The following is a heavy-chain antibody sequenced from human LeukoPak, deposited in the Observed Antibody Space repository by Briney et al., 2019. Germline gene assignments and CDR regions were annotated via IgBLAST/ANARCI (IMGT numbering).Heavy chain of an antibody. CDR3: AREPINYSGRWTASEMVWFDP. J-gene: IGHJ5*02. CDR1: GYTFTNYY. D-gene: IGHD1-26*01. Sequence: ASVKVSCKASGYTFTNYYIHWERQAPGQGLEWMGIINPSGGSTSYAQKFQGRVTMTRDMSTSTVYMELSSLRSEDTAVYYCAREPINYSGRWTASEMVWFDPWGQGSLVTVSS. CDR2: INPSGGST. V-gene: IGHV1-46*01.